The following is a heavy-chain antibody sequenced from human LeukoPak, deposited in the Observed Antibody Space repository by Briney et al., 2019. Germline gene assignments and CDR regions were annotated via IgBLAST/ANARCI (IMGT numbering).Heavy chain of an antibody. D-gene: IGHD4-17*01. Sequence: GGSLRLSCAASGFTFSSYAVSWVRQAPGTGLEWVSAISARGDSTYYADSVEGRFTISRDNSKNTLYLQMNSLRAEDTALYYCARGAYGDYDYWGQGTLVTVSS. CDR2: ISARGDST. J-gene: IGHJ4*02. CDR1: GFTFSSYA. CDR3: ARGAYGDYDY. V-gene: IGHV3-23*01.